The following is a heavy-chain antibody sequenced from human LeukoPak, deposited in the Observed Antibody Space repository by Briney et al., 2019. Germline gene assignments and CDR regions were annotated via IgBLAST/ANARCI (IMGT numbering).Heavy chain of an antibody. V-gene: IGHV4-34*08. CDR1: GFTFSSFA. D-gene: IGHD1-26*01. J-gene: IGHJ4*02. CDR3: ASLVGATG. CDR2: INHSGST. Sequence: GSLRLSCAASGFTFSSFAMSWIRQPPGKGLEWIGEINHSGSTNYNPSLKSRVTISVDTSKNQFSLKLSSVTAADTAVYYCASLVGATGWGQGTLVTVSS.